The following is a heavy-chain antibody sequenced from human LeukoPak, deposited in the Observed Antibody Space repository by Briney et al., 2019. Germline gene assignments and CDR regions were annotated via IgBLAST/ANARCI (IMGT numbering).Heavy chain of an antibody. CDR3: ARVSRVAPAHLFDP. Sequence: SETLSLTCTVSGGSINSGDYYWSWIRQPPGKGLEWVGYIYYSGSSYYNPSLKTRVIISSDTSKKQFSLRLSSVTAADTALYYCARVSRVAPAHLFDPWGQGTLVTVSS. V-gene: IGHV4-30-4*08. CDR2: IYYSGSS. CDR1: GGSINSGDYY. D-gene: IGHD2-2*01. J-gene: IGHJ5*02.